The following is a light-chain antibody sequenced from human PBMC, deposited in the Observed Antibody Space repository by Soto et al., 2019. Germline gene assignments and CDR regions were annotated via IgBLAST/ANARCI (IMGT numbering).Light chain of an antibody. J-gene: IGLJ2*01. CDR3: GTCDTKLKAVV. V-gene: IGLV1-51*01. CDR2: DNS. Sequence: QSVLTQPPSMSAAPGQKVTITCSGSSSNVGNNFESWYQQLPGTAPTPLIFDNSQRPSGIPDRVFGSKSGTSATLAITGPPTGDQAVSYCGTCDTKLKAVVFGGGPKVTVL. CDR1: SSNVGNNF.